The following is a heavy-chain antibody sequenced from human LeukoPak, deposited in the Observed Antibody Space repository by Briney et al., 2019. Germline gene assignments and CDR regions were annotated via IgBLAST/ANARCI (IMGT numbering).Heavy chain of an antibody. D-gene: IGHD6-13*01. Sequence: GGSLRLSCAASGFTFSNSVISWVRQAPGKGLEWVSSISASGGSTYYADSVKGRFTISRDNSKNTLYLQMNSLRAEDTAIYYCAKGSSSWLYLDCWGQGTLVTVSS. J-gene: IGHJ4*02. CDR3: AKGSSSWLYLDC. V-gene: IGHV3-23*01. CDR1: GFTFSNSV. CDR2: ISASGGST.